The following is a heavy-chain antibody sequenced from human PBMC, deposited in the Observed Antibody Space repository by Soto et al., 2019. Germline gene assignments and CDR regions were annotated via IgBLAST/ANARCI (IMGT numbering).Heavy chain of an antibody. CDR1: GFTFSSYA. Sequence: GGSLRLSCAASGFTFSSYAMSWVRQAPGKGLEWVSAISGSGGSTYYADSVKGRFTISRDNSKNTLYLQMNSLRAEDTAVYYCARDKLPHYDFWSGYYQNWFDPWGQGTLVTVSS. CDR2: ISGSGGST. CDR3: ARDKLPHYDFWSGYYQNWFDP. V-gene: IGHV3-23*01. J-gene: IGHJ5*02. D-gene: IGHD3-3*01.